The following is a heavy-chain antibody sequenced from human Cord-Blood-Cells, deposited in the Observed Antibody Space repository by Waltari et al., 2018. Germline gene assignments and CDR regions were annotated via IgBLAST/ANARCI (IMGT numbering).Heavy chain of an antibody. CDR2: KNNRSNGYN. CDR1: GDSVSSNSAA. V-gene: IGHV6-1*01. J-gene: IGHJ4*02. Sequence: QVQLQQSGPGLVKPSQTLSLTCAISGDSVSSNSAAWNWIRQSPSRGLEWLGSKNNRSNGYNDNAISVKSQIPTNPDPPNNHFSRQLNSVTPEDTAVYYCARDFGRLRLVYWGQGTLVTVSS. D-gene: IGHD5-12*01. CDR3: ARDFGRLRLVY.